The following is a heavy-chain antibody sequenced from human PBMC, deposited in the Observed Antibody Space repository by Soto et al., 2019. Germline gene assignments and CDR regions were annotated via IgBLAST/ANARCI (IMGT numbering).Heavy chain of an antibody. CDR1: GFTFGSYW. CDR2: IKWDGSEK. CDR3: AKDRGGGFDY. Sequence: GGSLRLSCAASGFTFGSYWMSWVRQAPRKGLEWLATIKWDGSEKKYVGSVKGRFTMSSDNAKNSLYLQMNSLRPEDTAIYYCAKDRGGGFDYWGPGSLVTVSS. D-gene: IGHD2-15*01. J-gene: IGHJ4*02. V-gene: IGHV3-7*03.